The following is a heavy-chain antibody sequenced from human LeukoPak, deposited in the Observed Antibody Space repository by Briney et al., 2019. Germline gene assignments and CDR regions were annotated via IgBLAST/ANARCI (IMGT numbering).Heavy chain of an antibody. CDR3: AKDRLAYCGGDCPIDY. CDR1: GFTFSSYA. V-gene: IGHV3-23*01. D-gene: IGHD2-21*02. CDR2: ISGGGGST. J-gene: IGHJ4*02. Sequence: GGSLRLSCAASGFTFSSYAMSWVRQAPGKGLEWVSAISGGGGSTYYADSVKGRFTISRDNSKNTLYLQMNSLRAEDTAVYYCAKDRLAYCGGDCPIDYWGQGTLVTVSS.